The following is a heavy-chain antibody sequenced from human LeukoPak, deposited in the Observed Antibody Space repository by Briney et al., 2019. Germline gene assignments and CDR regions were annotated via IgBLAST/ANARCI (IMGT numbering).Heavy chain of an antibody. CDR3: ARDDDAGWFGELLKYNWFDP. J-gene: IGHJ5*02. D-gene: IGHD3-10*01. Sequence: ASVKVSCKASGYTFTGYYMHWVRQAPGQGLEWMGRINPNSGGTNYAQKFQGRVTMTRDTSISTVYMELSRLRSDDTAVYYCARDDDAGWFGELLKYNWFDPWGQGTLVTVSS. CDR2: INPNSGGT. V-gene: IGHV1-2*06. CDR1: GYTFTGYY.